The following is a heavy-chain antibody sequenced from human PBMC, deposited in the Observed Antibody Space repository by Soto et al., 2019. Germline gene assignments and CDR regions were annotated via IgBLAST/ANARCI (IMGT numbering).Heavy chain of an antibody. J-gene: IGHJ5*01. CDR1: GYTSASYD. Sequence: QVQLEQSGAEVKTPGASVKVSCKASGYTSASYDINWVRQAPGQGLEWMAWMNPNSGNTNYAQKFQGRLTMTRDTALSIAHMELSGLRNEDTAVHYCARSDGYNFNWLDSWGQGTLVIVSA. CDR2: MNPNSGNT. D-gene: IGHD2-21*01. CDR3: ARSDGYNFNWLDS. V-gene: IGHV1-8*01.